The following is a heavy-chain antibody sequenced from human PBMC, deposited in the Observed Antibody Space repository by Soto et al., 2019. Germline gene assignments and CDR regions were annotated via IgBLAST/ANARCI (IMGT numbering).Heavy chain of an antibody. CDR3: ASGIAAAGTEDYYYGMDV. V-gene: IGHV1-2*02. D-gene: IGHD6-13*01. CDR1: GYTFTGYY. CDR2: INPNSGAA. Sequence: ASVKVSCKASGYTFTGYYMHWVRQAPGQGLEWMGWINPNSGAANYAQKFRGRVTMTADESTSTAYMELSSLRSEDTAVYYCASGIAAAGTEDYYYGMDVWGQGTTVTVSS. J-gene: IGHJ6*02.